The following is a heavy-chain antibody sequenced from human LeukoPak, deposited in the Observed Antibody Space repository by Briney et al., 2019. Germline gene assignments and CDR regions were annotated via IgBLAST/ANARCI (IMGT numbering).Heavy chain of an antibody. V-gene: IGHV3-23*01. D-gene: IGHD5-18*01. CDR2: SRFNGERT. Sequence: GGSLRLSCAASGFTFSSYAMTWVRQAPGKGLEWVSRSRFNGERTYYADSAKGPFTISRDNAKNSLYLQMNSRRAEDTAVYYCARNGYGYGYGYYYYMDVWGKGTTVTVSS. J-gene: IGHJ6*03. CDR1: GFTFSSYA. CDR3: ARNGYGYGYGYYYYMDV.